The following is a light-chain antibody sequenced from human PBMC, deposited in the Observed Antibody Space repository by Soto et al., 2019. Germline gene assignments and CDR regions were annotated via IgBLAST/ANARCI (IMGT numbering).Light chain of an antibody. J-gene: IGKJ4*01. Sequence: EIVMTQSPATLSVSPGERATLSCRASQGIGSTLAWYQQKPGQTPRILIYGASTRATGVPARFSGSGSGTEFTLTINSLQSEDYAVYYCQRFNNWPLTFGGGTKVEIK. V-gene: IGKV3-15*01. CDR3: QRFNNWPLT. CDR2: GAS. CDR1: QGIGST.